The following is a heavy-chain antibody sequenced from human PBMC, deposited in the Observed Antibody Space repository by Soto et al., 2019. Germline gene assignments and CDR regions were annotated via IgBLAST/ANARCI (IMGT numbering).Heavy chain of an antibody. CDR2: INAGNGNT. V-gene: IGHV1-3*01. CDR3: ARALYGSGSYRPDDAFDI. CDR1: GYTFTSYA. J-gene: IGHJ3*02. Sequence: QVQLVQSGAEVKKPGASVKVSCKASGYTFTSYAMHWVRQAPGQRLEWMGWINAGNGNTKYSQKFQGRVTITRDTSASTAYMELSSLRSEDTAVYYCARALYGSGSYRPDDAFDIWGQGTMVTVSS. D-gene: IGHD3-10*01.